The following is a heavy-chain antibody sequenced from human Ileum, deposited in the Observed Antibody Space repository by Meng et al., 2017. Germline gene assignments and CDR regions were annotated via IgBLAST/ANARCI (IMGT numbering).Heavy chain of an antibody. CDR3: ARVYSSGEGYFDQ. J-gene: IGHJ4*03. D-gene: IGHD3-22*01. V-gene: IGHV4-61*01. CDR2: IYSTGII. Sequence: HLNDKGPSQVHPSGTLALTRTVPCGPVGSRSHYCNWIRQTPGKRLEWIGYIYSTGIINYNPSLKNRVTISLDTSMNQFSLKLTSVTAADTAVYYCARVYSSGEGYFDQWGQGTLVTVSS. CDR1: CGPVGSRSHY.